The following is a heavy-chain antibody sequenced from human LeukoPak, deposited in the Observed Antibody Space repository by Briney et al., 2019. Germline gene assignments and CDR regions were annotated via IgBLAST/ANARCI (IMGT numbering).Heavy chain of an antibody. CDR2: IYYSGDT. V-gene: IGHV4-59*08. D-gene: IGHD3-22*01. CDR1: GGSISSYY. J-gene: IGHJ4*02. Sequence: SETLSLTCTVSGGSISSYYWSWIRQPPGRGLEWIGYIYYSGDTYNNPSLKSRVTISVDTTKNQFSLKLTSVTAADTAVYYCASSPSGYWWNFDCWGQGTLVTVSS. CDR3: ASSPSGYWWNFDC.